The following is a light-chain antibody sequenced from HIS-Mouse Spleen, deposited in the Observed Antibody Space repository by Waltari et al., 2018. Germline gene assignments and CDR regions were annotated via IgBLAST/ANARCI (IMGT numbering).Light chain of an antibody. CDR3: QQYYSTPYT. CDR2: WAS. J-gene: IGKJ2*01. V-gene: IGKV4-1*01. CDR1: QSVLYSSNNKNY. Sequence: DIVMTQSPDSLAVSLCWRATINCKSSQSVLYSSNNKNYLAWYQQKPGQPPKMLIYWASTRESGVPDRFSGSGSGTDFTLTISSLQAEDVAVYYCQQYYSTPYTFGQGTKLEIK.